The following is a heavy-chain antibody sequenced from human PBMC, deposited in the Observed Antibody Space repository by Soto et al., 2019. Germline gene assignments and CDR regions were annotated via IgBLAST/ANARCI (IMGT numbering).Heavy chain of an antibody. CDR2: ISRNSETL. CDR3: TRGSAAVRSYFFDS. Sequence: EVQLVESGGGLVQPGKSLRLSCAASGFTFDDHAMHWVRQGPGKGLEWVAHISRNSETLGYADSVKGRFIISRDNAKNSVYLEMNGLRPEDTAVYFCTRGSAAVRSYFFDSWGQGTLVTVSS. CDR1: GFTFDDHA. V-gene: IGHV3-9*01. D-gene: IGHD1-26*01. J-gene: IGHJ5*01.